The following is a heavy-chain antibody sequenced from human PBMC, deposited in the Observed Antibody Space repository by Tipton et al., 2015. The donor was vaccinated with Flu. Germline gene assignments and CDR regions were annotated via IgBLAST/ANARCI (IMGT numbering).Heavy chain of an antibody. CDR2: ISGSGGST. J-gene: IGHJ2*01. CDR1: GFTFSSYA. Sequence: SLRLSCAASGFTFSSYAMSWVRQAPGKGLEWVSAISGSGGSTYYADSVKGRFTISRDNSKNTLYLQMNSLRAEDTAVYYWAKDGSGSSRSYWYFDLWGRGSLVTVSS. D-gene: IGHD1-26*01. CDR3: AKDGSGSSRSYWYFDL. V-gene: IGHV3-23*01.